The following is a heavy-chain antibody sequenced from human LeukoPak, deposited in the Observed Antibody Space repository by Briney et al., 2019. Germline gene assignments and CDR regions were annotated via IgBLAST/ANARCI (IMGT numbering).Heavy chain of an antibody. J-gene: IGHJ4*02. CDR1: GGSISSYY. D-gene: IGHD6-19*01. Sequence: PSETLSLTCTVSGGSISSYYWSWIRQPPGKGLEWIGYIYYSGSTNYNPSLKSRVTISVDTSKNQFSLKLSSVTAADTAVYYCARGRLAVAGTVGYYFDYWGQGTLVTVSS. CDR2: IYYSGST. CDR3: ARGRLAVAGTVGYYFDY. V-gene: IGHV4-59*01.